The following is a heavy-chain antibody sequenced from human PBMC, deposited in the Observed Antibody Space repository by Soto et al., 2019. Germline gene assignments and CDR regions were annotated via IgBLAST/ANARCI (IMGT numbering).Heavy chain of an antibody. J-gene: IGHJ4*02. V-gene: IGHV2-5*02. CDR1: GFSLTTSGVG. D-gene: IGHD3-3*01. CDR2: IYWDDDK. Sequence: QITLNESGPTVVRPTETLTLTCRFSGFSLTTSGVGVGWIRQSPGKAPEWLALIYWDDDKRYSASLKSRLTIHKDNPKNPVVLTVSELDPTETATYYCAHRVLRTVFGLVTTTAIYFDFWGQGTPVAVSS. CDR3: AHRVLRTVFGLVTTTAIYFDF.